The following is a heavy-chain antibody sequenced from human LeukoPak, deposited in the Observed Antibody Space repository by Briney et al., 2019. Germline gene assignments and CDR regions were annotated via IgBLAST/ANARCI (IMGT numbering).Heavy chain of an antibody. Sequence: PATSLTLTCAVSGGTFSRLGRNWVRQAPGKGLEWVAVIHNDGTQGQYGDSVIGRCTTLNANSHRNLYLQMLNLTADATAVYYCAKEGDEFRGYLDVWGKGTTVTVSS. D-gene: IGHD2-21*02. CDR3: AKEGDEFRGYLDV. CDR2: IHNDGTQG. CDR1: GGTFSRLG. J-gene: IGHJ6*03. V-gene: IGHV3-33*06.